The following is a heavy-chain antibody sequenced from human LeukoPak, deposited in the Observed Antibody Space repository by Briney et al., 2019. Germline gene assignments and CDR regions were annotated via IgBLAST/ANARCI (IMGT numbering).Heavy chain of an antibody. CDR1: GGSISSYY. CDR2: IYYSGST. CDR3: ARVNPAIDYYDSSGLIDY. V-gene: IGHV4-59*01. Sequence: RSSETLSLTCIVSGGSISSYYWSWIRQPPGKGLEWIGYIYYSGSTNYSPSLKSRVTISVDTSKNQFSLKLSSVTAADTAVYYCARVNPAIDYYDSSGLIDYWGQGTLVTVSS. D-gene: IGHD3-22*01. J-gene: IGHJ4*02.